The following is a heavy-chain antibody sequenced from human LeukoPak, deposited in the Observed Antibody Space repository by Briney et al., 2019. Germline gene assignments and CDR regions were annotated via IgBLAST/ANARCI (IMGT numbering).Heavy chain of an antibody. J-gene: IGHJ4*02. V-gene: IGHV4-34*01. D-gene: IGHD3-10*01. Sequence: SETLSLTCAVYGGSFSGYYWSWIRQPPGKGLEWIGEINHSGSTNYNPSLKSRVTISVDTSKNQFSLKLSSVTAADTAVYYCARGGPNITMVRGSNFDYWGQGTLVTDSS. CDR1: GGSFSGYY. CDR2: INHSGST. CDR3: ARGGPNITMVRGSNFDY.